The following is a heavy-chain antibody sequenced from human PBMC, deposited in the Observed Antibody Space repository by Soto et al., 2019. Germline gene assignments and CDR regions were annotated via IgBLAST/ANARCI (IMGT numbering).Heavy chain of an antibody. J-gene: IGHJ4*02. CDR3: ARNNYYDSSGYYLGAGGYFDY. CDR2: ISYDGSNK. V-gene: IGHV3-30-3*01. D-gene: IGHD3-22*01. Sequence: SWWSLRLSCSASVFTFSRYAMHWCRQAPGKGLEWVAVISYDGSNKYYADSVKGRFTISRDNSKNTLYLQMNSLRAEDTAVYYCARNNYYDSSGYYLGAGGYFDYWGQGTLVTVSS. CDR1: VFTFSRYA.